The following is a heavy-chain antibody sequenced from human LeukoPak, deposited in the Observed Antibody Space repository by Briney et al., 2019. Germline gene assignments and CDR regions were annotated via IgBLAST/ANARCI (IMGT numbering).Heavy chain of an antibody. CDR3: VRDGGGTTPYDC. V-gene: IGHV3-23*01. D-gene: IGHD1-7*01. CDR2: ISGSGGST. Sequence: GGSLRLSCAASGFTFSSYAMSWVRQAPGKGLEWVSAISGSGGSTYYADSVKGRFTISRGSAKNTLYLQMNSLRVEDTAVYYCVRDGGGTTPYDCWGQGSLVTVSS. CDR1: GFTFSSYA. J-gene: IGHJ4*02.